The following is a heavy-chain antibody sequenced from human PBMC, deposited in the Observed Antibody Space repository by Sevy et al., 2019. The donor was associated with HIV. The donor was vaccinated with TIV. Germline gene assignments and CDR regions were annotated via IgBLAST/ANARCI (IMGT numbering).Heavy chain of an antibody. V-gene: IGHV4-39*01. CDR2: VSYGGST. CDR3: ARQKVRSGYYYDTSGRQGKADFDS. D-gene: IGHD3-22*01. Sequence: SETLSLTCTVSGGSIGSNSFYWGWIRQPPGKELEWIGTVSYGGSTYYNPSLRSRVTISVDASKKQFSLKLSSVTAADTAVYYCARQKVRSGYYYDTSGRQGKADFDSWGQGTLVTVSS. CDR1: GGSIGSNSFY. J-gene: IGHJ4*02.